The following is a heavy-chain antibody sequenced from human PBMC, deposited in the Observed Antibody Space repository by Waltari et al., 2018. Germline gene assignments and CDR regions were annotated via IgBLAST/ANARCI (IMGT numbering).Heavy chain of an antibody. V-gene: IGHV3-30*18. Sequence: QVQLVESGGGVVQPGRSLRLSCAASGFTLSTHDVHWVRQAPGKGLEWVAVMSYDGTTKYYADFVKGRFTISRDNSKNTLYLQMNSLRPEDTAVYYCAKGGSMGEYYFDWWGQGALVTVSS. D-gene: IGHD1-26*01. J-gene: IGHJ4*02. CDR3: AKGGSMGEYYFDW. CDR1: GFTLSTHD. CDR2: MSYDGTTK.